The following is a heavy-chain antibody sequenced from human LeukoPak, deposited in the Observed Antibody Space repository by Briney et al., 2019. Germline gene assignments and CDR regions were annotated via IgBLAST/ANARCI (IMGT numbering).Heavy chain of an antibody. V-gene: IGHV4-59*08. CDR2: MYYTGRT. J-gene: IGHJ4*02. CDR3: ARHSRAYSSTSGTFEY. CDR1: GASISDYY. Sequence: SETLSLTCTVSGASISDYYWSWIRQPPGKGLQWFGYMYYTGRTKYNPSLESRVTISIDPSKNHLYLKLSSVTAADTALYYCARHSRAYSSTSGTFEYWGQGTLVTVSS. D-gene: IGHD2-2*01.